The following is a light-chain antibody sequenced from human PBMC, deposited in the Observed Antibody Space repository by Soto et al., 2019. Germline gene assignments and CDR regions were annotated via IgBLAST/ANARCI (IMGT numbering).Light chain of an antibody. CDR3: QQYEKSPLT. Sequence: EIVLTQYPSTRSLSPGHRATLSCRASQSLSRYFLAWYQQKPGQAPRLLIYDASNRATGVPDRFSGSGSGTDFTLTISRLESEDFAVYHCQQYEKSPLTFGGGTKVDIK. V-gene: IGKV3-20*01. J-gene: IGKJ4*01. CDR2: DAS. CDR1: QSLSRYF.